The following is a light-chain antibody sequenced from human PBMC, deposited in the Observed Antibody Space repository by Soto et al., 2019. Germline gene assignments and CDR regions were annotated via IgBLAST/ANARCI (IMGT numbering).Light chain of an antibody. J-gene: IGLJ1*01. V-gene: IGLV1-40*01. CDR2: GNS. Sequence: QSVLTQPPSVSGAPGQRVTISCTGSSSNIGATYDVQWYQQLPGTAPKLLIYGNSNRPSGVPDRFSGSKSGTSASLAITGPQADLEADYYCQSYGSSQSAHYVFGPGTKLTVL. CDR3: QSYGSSQSAHYV. CDR1: SSNIGATYD.